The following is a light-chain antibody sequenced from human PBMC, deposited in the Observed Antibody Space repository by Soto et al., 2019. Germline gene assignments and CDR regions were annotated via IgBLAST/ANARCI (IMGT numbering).Light chain of an antibody. V-gene: IGKV3-15*01. CDR2: DTS. Sequence: EIVMTQSPATLSVSPGERATLSCRASQRLVGNLAWFQHKPGQAPRLLLYDTSTRATGVPARFSGTGSGTEFSLTISSLQSDDFAVYYCQQYDNWLPCTFGQGTQLEVK. CDR3: QQYDNWLPCT. J-gene: IGKJ2*02. CDR1: QRLVGN.